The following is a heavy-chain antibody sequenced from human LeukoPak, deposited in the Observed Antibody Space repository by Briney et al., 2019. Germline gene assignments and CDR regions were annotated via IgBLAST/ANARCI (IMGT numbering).Heavy chain of an antibody. Sequence: SETLSLTCTVSGGSISSDSYYWAWIRQPPGKGLEWIASIYYSGSTYYNPSLKSRVTISVDTSRNQFSLKLSSVTAADTAVYYCARGIVGATGWFDPWGQGTLVTVSS. D-gene: IGHD1-26*01. CDR3: ARGIVGATGWFDP. V-gene: IGHV4-39*07. CDR2: IYYSGST. CDR1: GGSISSDSYY. J-gene: IGHJ5*02.